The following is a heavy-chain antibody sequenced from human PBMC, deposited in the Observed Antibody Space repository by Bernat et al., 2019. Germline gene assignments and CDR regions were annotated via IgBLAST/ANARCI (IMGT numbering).Heavy chain of an antibody. Sequence: EVQLVESGGGLVQPGGSLRLSCAASGFTFSSYWMHWVRQAPDKGLVWVSRIDRDGSSTNYADSVRAGFTISSDNAKNTLYLQMNSLRAEDTAVYYCARRDGYKSIIDYWGQGTLVAVSS. CDR2: IDRDGSST. D-gene: IGHD5-24*01. CDR3: ARRDGYKSIIDY. J-gene: IGHJ4*02. CDR1: GFTFSSYW. V-gene: IGHV3-74*01.